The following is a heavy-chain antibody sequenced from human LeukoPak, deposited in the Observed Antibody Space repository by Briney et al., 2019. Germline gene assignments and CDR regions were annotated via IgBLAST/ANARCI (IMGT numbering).Heavy chain of an antibody. D-gene: IGHD3-22*01. Sequence: ASVKVSRKASGGTFSSYAISWVRQAPGPGLEWMGGVIPIFGTANYAQEFQGRVTITTDESTSTAYMELSSLRSEDTAVYYCRYYDSSGYYYEDYWGQGTLVTVSS. J-gene: IGHJ4*02. CDR2: VIPIFGTA. CDR3: RYYDSSGYYYEDY. V-gene: IGHV1-69*05. CDR1: GGTFSSYA.